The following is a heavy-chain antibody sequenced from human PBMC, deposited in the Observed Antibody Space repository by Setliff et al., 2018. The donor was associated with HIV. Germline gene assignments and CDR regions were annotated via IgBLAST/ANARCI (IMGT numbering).Heavy chain of an antibody. Sequence: ASVKVSCKASGGTFSSYAINWVRQAPGQGLEWMGWITVHNGNTNYAQKFQGRVAITRETSISTAYMELSSLRSEDTAVYYCAREAYSYGYVLPATRFGYYFDSWGQGTLVTVS. J-gene: IGHJ4*02. CDR2: ITVHNGNT. CDR3: AREAYSYGYVLPATRFGYYFDS. V-gene: IGHV1-8*03. CDR1: GGTFSSYA. D-gene: IGHD5-18*01.